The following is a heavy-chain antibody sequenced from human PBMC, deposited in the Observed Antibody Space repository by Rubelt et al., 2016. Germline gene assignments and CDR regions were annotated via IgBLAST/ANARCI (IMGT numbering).Heavy chain of an antibody. CDR3: ARDVTPEYNRAWFDAFDI. V-gene: IGHV3-7*03. Sequence: GLVQPGGSLRICCAGSGFIFSNYWMTWVRQAPGKGLEWVANIRQDGVETYYVDSVKGRFTISRDNAKSSLFLEMNSLRAEDTAVYYCARDVTPEYNRAWFDAFDIWGQGTMVTVSS. CDR2: IRQDGVET. CDR1: GFIFSNYW. D-gene: IGHD1-14*01. J-gene: IGHJ3*02.